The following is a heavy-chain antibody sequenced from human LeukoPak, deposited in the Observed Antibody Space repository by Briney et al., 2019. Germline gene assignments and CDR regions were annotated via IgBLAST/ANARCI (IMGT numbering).Heavy chain of an antibody. J-gene: IGHJ4*02. CDR2: ISGSGGST. CDR3: AKVDWRSDCSAGSCPN. CDR1: GFTFSSYA. D-gene: IGHD2-15*01. Sequence: GGSLRLSCAASGFTFSSYAMSWVRQTPEKGLEWVSTISGSGGSTNYADSVKGRFTISRDNSKNTLNLQMNSLRVEDTAVYYCAKVDWRSDCSAGSCPNWGQGTLVTVSS. V-gene: IGHV3-23*01.